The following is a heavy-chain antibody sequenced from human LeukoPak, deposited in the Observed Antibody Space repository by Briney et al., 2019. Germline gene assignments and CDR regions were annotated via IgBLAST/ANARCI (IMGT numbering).Heavy chain of an antibody. Sequence: GGSLRLSCAASGFTFSDYGMHWVRQAPGKGLEWVTVISNEGRVQYYADSVKGRFTISRDNSENTLSLQMNSLRSEDTAVYYCARKGYDYSNYGGFRFDPWGQGTLVTVSS. CDR3: ARKGYDYSNYGGFRFDP. CDR2: ISNEGRVQ. V-gene: IGHV3-30*03. J-gene: IGHJ5*02. D-gene: IGHD4-11*01. CDR1: GFTFSDYG.